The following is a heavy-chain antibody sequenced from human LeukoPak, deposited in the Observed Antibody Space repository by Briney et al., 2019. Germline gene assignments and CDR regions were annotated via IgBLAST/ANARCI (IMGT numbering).Heavy chain of an antibody. Sequence: GGSLRLSCAASGFTFSNAWMSWVRQAPGKGLEWVSYISSSGSTIYYADSVKGRFTISRDNAKNSLYLQMNSLRAEDTAVYYCAREGRYYDSSGYSKAAFDIWGQGTMVTVSS. V-gene: IGHV3-11*04. CDR2: ISSSGSTI. CDR3: AREGRYYDSSGYSKAAFDI. CDR1: GFTFSNAW. D-gene: IGHD3-22*01. J-gene: IGHJ3*02.